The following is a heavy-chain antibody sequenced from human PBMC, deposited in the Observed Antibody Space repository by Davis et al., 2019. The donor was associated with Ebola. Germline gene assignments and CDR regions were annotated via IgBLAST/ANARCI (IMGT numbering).Heavy chain of an antibody. CDR3: AREKYGGNDLYYYYYAMDV. CDR2: IYHSGST. D-gene: IGHD4-23*01. Sequence: MPSETLSLTCAVSGGSISSSNWWSWVRQPPGKGLEWIGEIYHSGSTNYNPSLKSRVTISVDTSKNQFSLKLSSVTAADTAVYYCAREKYGGNDLYYYYYAMDVWGQGTTVTVSS. V-gene: IGHV4-4*02. CDR1: GGSISSSNW. J-gene: IGHJ6*02.